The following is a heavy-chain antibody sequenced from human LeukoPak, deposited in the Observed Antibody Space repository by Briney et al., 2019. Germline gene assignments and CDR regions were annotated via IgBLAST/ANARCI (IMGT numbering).Heavy chain of an antibody. D-gene: IGHD3-22*01. CDR2: IYTSGST. CDR3: ARSHDSSGYSQGY. CDR1: GGSISSGSYY. J-gene: IGHJ4*02. Sequence: SQTLSLTCTVSGGSISSGSYYWSWIRQPAGKGLEWIGRIYTSGSTNYNPSLKSRVTISVDTSKNQFSLKLSSVTAADTAVYYCARSHDSSGYSQGYWGQETLVTVSS. V-gene: IGHV4-61*02.